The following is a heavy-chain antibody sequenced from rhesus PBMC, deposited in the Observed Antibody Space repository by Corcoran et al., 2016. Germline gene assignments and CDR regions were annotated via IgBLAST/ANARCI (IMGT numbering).Heavy chain of an antibody. Sequence: QVPLVQSGAAVKTPGDSVRPACNAYGNTFHIYALCWVRPVPGSGLERMVGITPLGGITNYAEKFQGRVTITADTSTSTADMELSSLRSEDTAVYYCARAGVTTFDYWGQGVLVTVSS. CDR3: ARAGVTTFDY. CDR2: ITPLGGIT. V-gene: IGHV1-151*01. J-gene: IGHJ4*01. D-gene: IGHD4-23*01. CDR1: GNTFHIYA.